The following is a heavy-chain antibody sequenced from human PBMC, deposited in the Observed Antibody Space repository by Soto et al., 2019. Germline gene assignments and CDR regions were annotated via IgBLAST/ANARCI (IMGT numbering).Heavy chain of an antibody. V-gene: IGHV5-51*01. J-gene: IGHJ3*02. CDR3: VRYCPYLRSSGQPTLVTDCGGKTPREQYSCCGI. Sequence: PGESLKISCKGSGYTFTSHWIGWVRQMPGKGLEWMGIIFPGDSDTRYSPSFHGQLTTAASKSINPASLQCSSLKASYTGVYRYVRYCPYLRSSGQPTLVTDCGGKTPREQYSCCGIW. D-gene: IGHD4-17*01. CDR2: IFPGDSDT. CDR1: GYTFTSHW.